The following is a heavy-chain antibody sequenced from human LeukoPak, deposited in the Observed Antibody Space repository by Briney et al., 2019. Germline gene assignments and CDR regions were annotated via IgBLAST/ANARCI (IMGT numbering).Heavy chain of an antibody. J-gene: IGHJ4*02. Sequence: GGSLRLSCAASGFRFSSYSMNWVRQPPGKGLEWVSSISSTSSYIQYADSVKGRFTISRDNAKKSLYLQMSSLRVEDTAVYYCASLDYYDSAGYFVYWGQGTLDTVSS. CDR1: GFRFSSYS. CDR3: ASLDYYDSAGYFVY. V-gene: IGHV3-21*01. D-gene: IGHD3-22*01. CDR2: ISSTSSYI.